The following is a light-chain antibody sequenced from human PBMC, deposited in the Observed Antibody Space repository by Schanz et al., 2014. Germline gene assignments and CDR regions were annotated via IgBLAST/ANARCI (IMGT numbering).Light chain of an antibody. J-gene: IGKJ4*01. Sequence: EIVMTQSPATLSVSPGERATLSCRASQSVNSNLAWYQQKPGLPPRLLIYGASTRATDIPARFTGSGAGTEFPLTISSLQSEDFAVYYCQQYNNWPPLTFGGGTKVVI. CDR1: QSVNSN. CDR2: GAS. V-gene: IGKV3-15*01. CDR3: QQYNNWPPLT.